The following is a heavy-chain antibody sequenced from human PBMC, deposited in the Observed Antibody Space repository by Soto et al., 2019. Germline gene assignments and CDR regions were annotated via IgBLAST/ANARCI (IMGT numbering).Heavy chain of an antibody. CDR3: ARARWLPAPDFDY. V-gene: IGHV4-28*01. D-gene: IGHD5-12*01. Sequence: PSETLSLTCAVSGYSLSGSTWWGWIRQPPGKGLEWVGYIYSGRTTYYNPSLKSRITMSVDTSKNQFSLNLTSVTAVDTAVYYCARARWLPAPDFDYWGQGTLVTVS. J-gene: IGHJ4*02. CDR2: IYSGRTT. CDR1: GYSLSGSTW.